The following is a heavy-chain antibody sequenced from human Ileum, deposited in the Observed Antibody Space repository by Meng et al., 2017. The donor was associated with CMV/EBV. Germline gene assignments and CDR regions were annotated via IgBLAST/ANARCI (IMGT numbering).Heavy chain of an antibody. CDR2: IYWDDDK. J-gene: IGHJ4*02. D-gene: IGHD6-19*01. Sequence: QITLKESGPTLVKHPQTLTLTCTFSWFSLSTNAVGVGWIRQPPGKALEWLALIYWDDDKRYNSSLRSRLTITKDTSKNQVVLTMTNMDPVDTATYYCAHGSGWLFDYWGQGTLVTVSS. CDR3: AHGSGWLFDY. V-gene: IGHV2-5*02. CDR1: WFSLSTNAVG.